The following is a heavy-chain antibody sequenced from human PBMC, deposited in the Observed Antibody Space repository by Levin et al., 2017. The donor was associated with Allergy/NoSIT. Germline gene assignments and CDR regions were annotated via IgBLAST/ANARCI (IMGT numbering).Heavy chain of an antibody. V-gene: IGHV4-4*02. Sequence: PSETLSLTCAVSGGSISSSNWWSWVRQPPGKGLEWIGEIYHSGSTNYNPSLKSRVTISVDKSKNQFSLKLSSVTAADTAVYYCARNVAGTVGTTFDYWGQGTLVTVSS. CDR2: IYHSGST. J-gene: IGHJ4*02. CDR1: GGSISSSNW. CDR3: ARNVAGTVGTTFDY. D-gene: IGHD6-13*01.